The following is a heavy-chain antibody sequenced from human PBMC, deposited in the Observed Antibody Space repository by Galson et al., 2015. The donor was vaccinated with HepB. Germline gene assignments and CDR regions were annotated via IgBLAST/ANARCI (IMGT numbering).Heavy chain of an antibody. CDR3: ARDSRYSSSWYLYYGMDV. J-gene: IGHJ6*02. V-gene: IGHV1-2*02. CDR2: INPNSGGT. D-gene: IGHD6-13*01. CDR1: GYTFTGYY. Sequence: SVKVSCKASGYTFTGYYMHWVRQAPGQGLEWMGWINPNSGGTNYAQKFQGRVTMTRDTSISTAYMELSRLRSDDTAVYYCARDSRYSSSWYLYYGMDVWGQGTTVTVSS.